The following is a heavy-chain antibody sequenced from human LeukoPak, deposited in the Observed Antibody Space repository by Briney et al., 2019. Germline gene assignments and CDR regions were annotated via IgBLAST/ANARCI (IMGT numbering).Heavy chain of an antibody. Sequence: GGSLRLSCAASGFTFSSYAMHWVRQAPGEGMEWVAVISYDGSNKYYADSVKGRFTISRDNSKNTLYLQMNSLRAEDTAVYYCARDGGRLEWLRYDYYGVDVWGQGTTVTVSS. CDR2: ISYDGSNK. CDR1: GFTFSSYA. J-gene: IGHJ6*02. D-gene: IGHD5-12*01. CDR3: ARDGGRLEWLRYDYYGVDV. V-gene: IGHV3-30-3*01.